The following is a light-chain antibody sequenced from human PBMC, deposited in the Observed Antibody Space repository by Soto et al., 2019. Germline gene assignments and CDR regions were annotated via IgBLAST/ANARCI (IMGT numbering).Light chain of an antibody. Sequence: QSALTQPRSVSGSPGQSVTISCTGTSRDVGAYNYVSWYQQHPGKAPKLIIYDVIKRPSGVPDRFSGSKSGNTASLTVSGLQAEDEADYYCSSYGGNNNVLFGGGTKLTVL. J-gene: IGLJ2*01. CDR2: DVI. CDR3: SSYGGNNNVL. V-gene: IGLV2-8*01. CDR1: SRDVGAYNY.